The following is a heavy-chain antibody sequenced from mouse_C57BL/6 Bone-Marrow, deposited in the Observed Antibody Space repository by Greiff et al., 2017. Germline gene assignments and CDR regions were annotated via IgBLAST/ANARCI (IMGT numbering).Heavy chain of an antibody. CDR3: ARENFRFDY. Sequence: EVMLVESGGGLVKPGGSLTLSCAASGFTFSSYAMSWVRQTPDKRLAWVATISDGGSYTYYPDNVKGRFPISRDNAKNNLYLQMSQLKSEDTAMYYCARENFRFDYWGQGTTRTVSA. V-gene: IGHV5-4*01. J-gene: IGHJ2*01. CDR2: ISDGGSYT. CDR1: GFTFSSYA.